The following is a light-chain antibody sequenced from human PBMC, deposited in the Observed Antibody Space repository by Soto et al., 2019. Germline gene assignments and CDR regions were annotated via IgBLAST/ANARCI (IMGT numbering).Light chain of an antibody. CDR3: SSYAGSDVFV. CDR2: EVN. CDR1: SSDVGDYNY. J-gene: IGLJ1*01. V-gene: IGLV2-8*01. Sequence: QPVLTQPPSASGSPGQSVTISCTGTSSDVGDYNYVSWYQQHPGKAPKLMIYEVNKRPSGVPDRFSGSKAGNTASLTVFGLQAEDEADYYCSSYAGSDVFVFGTGTKVTVL.